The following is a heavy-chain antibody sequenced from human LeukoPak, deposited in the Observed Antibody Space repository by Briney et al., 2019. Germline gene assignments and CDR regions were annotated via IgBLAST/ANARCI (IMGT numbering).Heavy chain of an antibody. J-gene: IGHJ5*02. CDR2: ISAYNGNT. CDR1: GYTFTSYG. CDR3: ARELGYYYDSSGYYYSGNWFDP. V-gene: IGHV1-18*01. D-gene: IGHD3-22*01. Sequence: ASVKVSCKASGYTFTSYGISWVRQAPGQGLEWMEWISAYNGNTNYAQKLQGRVTMTTDTSTSTAYMELRSLRSDDTAVYYCARELGYYYDSSGYYYSGNWFDPWGQGTLVTVSS.